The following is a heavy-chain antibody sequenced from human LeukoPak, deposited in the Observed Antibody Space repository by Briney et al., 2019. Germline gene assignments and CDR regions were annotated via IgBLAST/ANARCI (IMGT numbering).Heavy chain of an antibody. CDR3: VKSGGYGLIDY. V-gene: IGHV4-39*01. CDR2: IYYSGST. CDR1: GGSISSSSYY. Sequence: PSETLSLTCTVSGGSISSSSYYWGRIRQPPGKGLEWIGSIYYSGSTYYNASLQSRVTISIDMSKNQFSLRLSSVTAADTAMYYCVKSGGYGLIDYWGQGTLVTVSS. D-gene: IGHD6-19*01. J-gene: IGHJ4*02.